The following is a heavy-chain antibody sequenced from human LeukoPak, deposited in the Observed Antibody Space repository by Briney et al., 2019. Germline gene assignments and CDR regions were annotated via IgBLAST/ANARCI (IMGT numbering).Heavy chain of an antibody. D-gene: IGHD3-22*01. J-gene: IGHJ4*02. V-gene: IGHV4-59*01. CDR2: IYNSGST. CDR1: GDSMSTYY. CDR3: ARGVGSGYTDD. Sequence: PSETLSLTCTVSGDSMSTYYWTWIRQPPGKGLEWIGYIYNSGSTNYNPSFKSRVTISVDTSKNQFSLKLTSVTAADTAVYYCARGVGSGYTDDWGQGTLVTVSS.